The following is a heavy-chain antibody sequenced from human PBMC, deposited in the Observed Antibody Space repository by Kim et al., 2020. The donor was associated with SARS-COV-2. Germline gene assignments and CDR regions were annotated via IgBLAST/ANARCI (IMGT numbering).Heavy chain of an antibody. CDR3: ARGTTMVQGVIVHSDAFDI. Sequence: GGSLRLSCAASGFTFDDYGMSWVRQAPGKGLEWVSGINWNGGSTGYADSVKGRFTISRDNAKNSLYLQMNSLRAEDTALYYCARGTTMVQGVIVHSDAFDIWGQGTMVTVSS. J-gene: IGHJ3*02. CDR2: INWNGGST. CDR1: GFTFDDYG. V-gene: IGHV3-20*04. D-gene: IGHD3-10*01.